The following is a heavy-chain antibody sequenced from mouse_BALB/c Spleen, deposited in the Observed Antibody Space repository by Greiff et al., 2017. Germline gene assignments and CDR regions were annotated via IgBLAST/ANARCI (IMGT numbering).Heavy chain of an antibody. V-gene: IGHV5-9-4*01. J-gene: IGHJ3*01. CDR3: ARDQGGFAY. CDR1: GFTFSSYA. D-gene: IGHD3-2*02. CDR2: ISSGGSYT. Sequence: EVQGVESGGGLVKPGGSLKLSCAASGFTFSSYAMSWVRQSPEKRLEWVAEISSGGSYTYYPDTVTGRFTISRDNAKNTLYLEMGSLRSEDTAMYYCARDQGGFAYWGQGTLVTVSA.